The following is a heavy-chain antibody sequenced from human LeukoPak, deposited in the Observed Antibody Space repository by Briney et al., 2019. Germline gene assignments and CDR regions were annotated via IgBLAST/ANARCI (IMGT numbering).Heavy chain of an antibody. CDR2: ISSNGGST. CDR3: ARGRAARPPYYFDY. V-gene: IGHV3-64*01. CDR1: GFTFSSYA. J-gene: IGHJ4*02. Sequence: PGGSLRLSCAASGFTFSSYAMHWVRQAPGKGLEYVSAISSNGGSTYYANSVKGRFTISRDNAKNSLYLQMNSLRAEDTAVYYCARGRAARPPYYFDYWGQGTLVTVSS. D-gene: IGHD6-6*01.